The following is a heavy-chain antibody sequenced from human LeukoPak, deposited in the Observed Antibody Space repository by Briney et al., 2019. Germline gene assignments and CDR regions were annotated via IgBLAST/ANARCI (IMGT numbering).Heavy chain of an antibody. J-gene: IGHJ3*02. CDR1: GFTFSSYE. CDR3: ARDWYDRGAFDI. Sequence: GGSLRLSCAASGFTFSSYEMNWVRQAPGKGLEWVSYISSSCSTIYYADSVKGRFTISRDNAKNSLYLQMNSLRAEDTAMYYCARDWYDRGAFDIWGQGTVVTVSS. CDR2: ISSSCSTI. V-gene: IGHV3-48*03. D-gene: IGHD3-22*01.